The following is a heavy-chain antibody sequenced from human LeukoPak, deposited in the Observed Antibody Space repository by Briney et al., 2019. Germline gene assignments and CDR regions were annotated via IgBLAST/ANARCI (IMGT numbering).Heavy chain of an antibody. CDR1: GYIFTDYY. D-gene: IGHD3-10*01. V-gene: IGHV1-2*06. CDR3: ARETEAGYFDY. Sequence: GASVKVSCKASGYIFTDYYMHWVRQAPGQELGWMGRINPNSGGTNYAQKFQGRVTMTRDTSISTAYMELSRLRSDDTAVYYCARETEAGYFDYWGQGTLVTVSS. J-gene: IGHJ4*02. CDR2: INPNSGGT.